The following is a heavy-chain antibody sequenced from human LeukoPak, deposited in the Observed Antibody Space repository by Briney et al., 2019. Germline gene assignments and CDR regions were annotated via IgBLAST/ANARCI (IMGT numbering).Heavy chain of an antibody. V-gene: IGHV3-7*01. Sequence: GGSLRLSCAASGFSFSDSWMSWVRQAPGEGPEWVANIKPDGTEEHYVDSVKGRFTVSRDNARNSLFLQMNSLRVEDTALCYYATYTNWVAGDVWGQGTTVSVSS. J-gene: IGHJ6*02. CDR1: GFSFSDSW. D-gene: IGHD7-27*01. CDR2: IKPDGTEE. CDR3: ATYTNWVAGDV.